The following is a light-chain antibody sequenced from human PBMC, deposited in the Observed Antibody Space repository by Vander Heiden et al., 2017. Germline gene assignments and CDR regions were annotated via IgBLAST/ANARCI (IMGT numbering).Light chain of an antibody. CDR2: GAS. V-gene: IGKV3-15*01. J-gene: IGKJ4*01. CDR1: QSVSSN. Sequence: IVMTQSPATLSLSPGERPTLSCSASQSVSSNLAWYQQKPGQAPRLLIYGASTRATGIPARFSGSGSGTEFTLTISSLQSEDFAVYYCQQYNNWPLTFGGGTKVEIK. CDR3: QQYNNWPLT.